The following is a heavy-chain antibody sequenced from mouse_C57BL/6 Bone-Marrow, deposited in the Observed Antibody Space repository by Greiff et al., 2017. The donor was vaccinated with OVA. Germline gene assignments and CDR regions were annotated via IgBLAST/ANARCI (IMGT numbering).Heavy chain of an antibody. Sequence: QVQLQQPGAELVMPGASVKLSCKASGYTFTSYWMHWVKQRPGQGLEWIGEIDPSDSYTNYNQQFKGKSTLTVDKSSSTAYMQLSSLTSEDSAVYYCARGGYDGYYCDYWGQGTTLTVSS. CDR2: IDPSDSYT. CDR1: GYTFTSYW. V-gene: IGHV1-69*01. J-gene: IGHJ2*01. CDR3: ARGGYDGYYCDY. D-gene: IGHD2-3*01.